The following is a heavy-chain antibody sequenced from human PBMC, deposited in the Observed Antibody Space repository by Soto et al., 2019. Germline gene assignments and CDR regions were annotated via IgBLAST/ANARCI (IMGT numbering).Heavy chain of an antibody. CDR2: ISSSSSYI. CDR3: ASSYSSGWYYFDY. J-gene: IGHJ4*02. CDR1: GFTFSSYS. V-gene: IGHV3-21*01. Sequence: GGSLRLSCAASGFTFSSYSMNWVRQAPGKGLEWVSSISSSSSYIYYADSVKGRFTISRGNAKNSLYLQMNSLRAEDTAVYYCASSYSSGWYYFDYWGQGTLVTVSS. D-gene: IGHD6-19*01.